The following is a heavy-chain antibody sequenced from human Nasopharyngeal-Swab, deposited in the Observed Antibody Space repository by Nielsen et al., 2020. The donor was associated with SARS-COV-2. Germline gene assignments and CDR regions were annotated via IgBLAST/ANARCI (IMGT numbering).Heavy chain of an antibody. D-gene: IGHD5-18*01. CDR2: ISTYNGDT. Sequence: WVRQAPGQGLEWMGWISTYNGDTNNTQKFQGRVAMTTDTSTSTAYMELRSLRTDDTAVYYCARTVNTGYSFRIWGQGTLVTVSS. CDR3: ARTVNTGYSFRI. V-gene: IGHV1-18*01. J-gene: IGHJ4*02.